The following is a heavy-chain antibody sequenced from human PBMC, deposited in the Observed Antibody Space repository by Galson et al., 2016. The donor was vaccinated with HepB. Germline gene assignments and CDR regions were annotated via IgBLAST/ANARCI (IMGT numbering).Heavy chain of an antibody. J-gene: IGHJ4*02. Sequence: SLRLSCAASGFNFGRYGMHWVRQAPGKGLEWVAVISYDGHNKHYADSVKGRFTLSRDNSKNTLYLQMNSPRPEDTAVYYCAKDALLLWGSPTDCWGQGTLVTVSS. CDR2: ISYDGHNK. V-gene: IGHV3-30*18. CDR1: GFNFGRYG. D-gene: IGHD3-16*01. CDR3: AKDALLLWGSPTDC.